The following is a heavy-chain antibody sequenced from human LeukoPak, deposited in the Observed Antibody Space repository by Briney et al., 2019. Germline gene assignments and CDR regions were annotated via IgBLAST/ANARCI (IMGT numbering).Heavy chain of an antibody. D-gene: IGHD3-16*01. CDR3: ARGIWGPHYYYYYYMDV. V-gene: IGHV4-38-2*02. CDR2: NYHSGST. CDR1: GYPLSSGYY. J-gene: IGHJ6*03. Sequence: SETLPLTRTVSGYPLSSGYYWGWFRPPPGKGPGGVGGNYHSGSTNYNPSLKSRDTISVDTSKNQFSLKLSSVTAADTAVYYCARGIWGPHYYYYYYMDVWGKGTTVTVSS.